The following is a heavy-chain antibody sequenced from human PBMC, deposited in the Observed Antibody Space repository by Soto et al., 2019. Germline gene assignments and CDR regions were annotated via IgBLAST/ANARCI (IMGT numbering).Heavy chain of an antibody. V-gene: IGHV3-30-3*01. CDR1: GFTFSSYA. CDR2: ISYDGSNK. J-gene: IGHJ4*02. D-gene: IGHD3-10*01. CDR3: ARGITMVQGAGDY. Sequence: PGGSLRLSCAASGFTFSSYAMHWVRQAPGKGLEWVAVISYDGSNKYYADSVKGRFTISRDNSKNTLDRQMNSLRAEDTAVYYCARGITMVQGAGDYWGQGTLVTVSS.